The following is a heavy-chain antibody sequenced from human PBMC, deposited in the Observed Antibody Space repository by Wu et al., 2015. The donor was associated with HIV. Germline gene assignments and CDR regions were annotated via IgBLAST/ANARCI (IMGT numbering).Heavy chain of an antibody. Sequence: QVQLVQSGAEVKKPGASVKVSCKASGYTFTSYYMHWVRQAPGQGLEWMGIINPSGGSTSYAQKFQGRVTMTRDTSTSTVYMELSRLKSDDTAVYYCARDFISGAAAGLLTSWGQGTLVTVSS. CDR2: INPSGGST. D-gene: IGHD3-9*01. CDR3: ARDFISGAAAGLLTS. CDR1: GYTFTSYY. J-gene: IGHJ4*02. V-gene: IGHV1-46*01.